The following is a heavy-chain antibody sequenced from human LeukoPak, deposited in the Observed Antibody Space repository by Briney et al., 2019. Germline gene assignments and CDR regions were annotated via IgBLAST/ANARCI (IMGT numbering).Heavy chain of an antibody. V-gene: IGHV3-23*01. CDR3: ARDRPNYYGSDGHYYRRDGDY. CDR1: GFTFSIYA. Sequence: GGSLRLSCAASGFTFSIYAMSWVRQTPGKGLEWVSSITCRDGPTYYADSVKVRFTISRDNSENTLYLQMNSLRAEDSALYYCARDRPNYYGSDGHYYRRDGDYWGQGTLVTVSS. J-gene: IGHJ4*02. D-gene: IGHD3-22*01. CDR2: ITCRDGPT.